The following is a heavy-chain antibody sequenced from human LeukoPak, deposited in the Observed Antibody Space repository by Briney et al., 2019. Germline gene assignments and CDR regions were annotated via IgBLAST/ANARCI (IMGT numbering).Heavy chain of an antibody. D-gene: IGHD3-22*01. CDR1: GGSISRHY. CDR2: IYYSGAT. V-gene: IGHV4-59*11. CDR3: ARHYETSDYPLDH. Sequence: SETLSLTCTVSGGSISRHYWSWIRQPPGKGLEWIGYIYYSGATNYNPSLKSRANISVDTSKNHFSLNLTSVAAADTAVYFCARHYETSDYPLDHWGQGTLVTVSS. J-gene: IGHJ4*02.